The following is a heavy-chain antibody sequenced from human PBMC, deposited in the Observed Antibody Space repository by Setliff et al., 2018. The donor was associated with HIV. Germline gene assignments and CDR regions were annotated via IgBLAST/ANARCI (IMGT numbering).Heavy chain of an antibody. D-gene: IGHD3-10*01. V-gene: IGHV3-73*01. CDR1: GFTFSGST. J-gene: IGHJ6*03. Sequence: GGSLRLSCAASGFTFSGSTIHWVRQASGKGLEWVGRIGSKANSYATAYAASVKGRFTTSREDSKNTAYLQMNSLKTEDTAVYYCARARGSVGYYGSGTMYHMDVWGKGTTVTVSS. CDR3: ARARGSVGYYGSGTMYHMDV. CDR2: IGSKANSYAT.